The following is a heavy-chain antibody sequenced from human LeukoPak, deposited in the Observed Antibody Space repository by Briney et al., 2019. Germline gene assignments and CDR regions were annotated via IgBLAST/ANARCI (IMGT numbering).Heavy chain of an antibody. J-gene: IGHJ4*02. CDR3: ARDRANIAADYYDSSGYYSAFDY. D-gene: IGHD3-22*01. CDR2: IYYSGST. CDR1: GGSVSSGSYY. Sequence: PSETLSLTCTVSGGSVSSGSYYWSWIRQPPGKGLEWIGYIYYSGSTNYNPSLKSRVTISVDTSKNQFSLKLSSVTAADTAVYYCARDRANIAADYYDSSGYYSAFDYWGQGTLVTVSS. V-gene: IGHV4-61*01.